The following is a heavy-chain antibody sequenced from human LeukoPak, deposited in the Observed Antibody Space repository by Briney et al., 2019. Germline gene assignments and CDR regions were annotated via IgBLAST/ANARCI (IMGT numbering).Heavy chain of an antibody. CDR2: INVYNGNT. Sequence: GASVKVSCKASGYTFTSYGISWVRQAPGQGLEWMGWINVYNGNTNYAQKLQGRVTMTTDTSTSTAYMELRSLRSDDTAVYYCARVPSPIFGVVFIVDHNWFDPWGQGTLVTVSS. V-gene: IGHV1-18*01. D-gene: IGHD3-3*01. CDR1: GYTFTSYG. J-gene: IGHJ5*02. CDR3: ARVPSPIFGVVFIVDHNWFDP.